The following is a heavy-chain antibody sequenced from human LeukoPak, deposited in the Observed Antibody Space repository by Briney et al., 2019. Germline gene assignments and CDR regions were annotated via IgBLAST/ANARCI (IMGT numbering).Heavy chain of an antibody. CDR1: GFTFSSYD. D-gene: IGHD4-17*01. J-gene: IGHJ6*04. CDR2: ISGTSGST. V-gene: IGHV3-23*01. CDR3: AKGRAYGDYADV. Sequence: QPGGSLRLSCAASGFTFSSYDMSWVRQAPGKGLEWVSTISGTSGSTYYADSVKGRFTISRDNSKSTLYLQMNSLRAEDTAVYYCAKGRAYGDYADVWAKGTTVTVSS.